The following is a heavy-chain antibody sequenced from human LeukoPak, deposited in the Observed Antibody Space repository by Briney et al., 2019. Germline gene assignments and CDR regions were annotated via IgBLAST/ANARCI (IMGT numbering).Heavy chain of an antibody. J-gene: IGHJ6*02. V-gene: IGHV3-53*01. Sequence: RGSLRLSCAASGFTVSSNYMSWVRQAPGKGLEWVSVIYSGGSTYYADSVKGRFTISRDNSKNTLYLQMNSLRAEDTAVYYCAKDRSEDYVWGSYRSYGMDVWGQGTTVTVSS. CDR1: GFTVSSNY. D-gene: IGHD3-16*02. CDR2: IYSGGST. CDR3: AKDRSEDYVWGSYRSYGMDV.